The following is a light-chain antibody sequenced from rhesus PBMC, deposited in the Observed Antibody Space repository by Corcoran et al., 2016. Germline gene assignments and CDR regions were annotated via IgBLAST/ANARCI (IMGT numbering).Light chain of an antibody. Sequence: DIQMTQSPSSLSASVGDRVTVTCRASQGINRELSWYQQKPGKAPTLLIYAASSLESGVPSRFSGSGSGTEVTLTLSSLQPEDFAAYYCLQHNSYPYSFGQGTKVEIK. V-gene: IGKV1S13*01. CDR2: AAS. CDR3: LQHNSYPYS. CDR1: QGINRE. J-gene: IGKJ2*01.